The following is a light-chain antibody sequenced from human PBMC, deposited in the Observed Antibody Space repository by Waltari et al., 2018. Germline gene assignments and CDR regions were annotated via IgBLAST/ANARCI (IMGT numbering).Light chain of an antibody. J-gene: IGKJ2*01. CDR1: QSISSY. CDR3: QQSYSTPPYT. CDR2: AAS. Sequence: IQMTQSPSSLSASVGDRVTITCRASQSISSYFNWYQQKPGKAPKPLLYAASSLQSGVPSRFSGSGSGTDFTLTISSLQPEDFATYYCQQSYSTPPYTFGQGTKLEIK. V-gene: IGKV1-39*01.